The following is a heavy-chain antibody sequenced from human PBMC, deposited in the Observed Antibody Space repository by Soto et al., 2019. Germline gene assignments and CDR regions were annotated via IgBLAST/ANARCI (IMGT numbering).Heavy chain of an antibody. J-gene: IGHJ5*02. CDR3: AKGGHIVVSSWFDP. CDR1: GFTCSSYG. Sequence: QVQLVESGGGGVQPGRSLRLSCAASGFTCSSYGMHWVRQAPGKGLEWVAVISYDGSNKYYADSVKGRFTISRDNSKNTLYMRMNSLIAEDTAVYYCAKGGHIVVSSWFDPGAREPWSPSPQ. D-gene: IGHD2-21*01. V-gene: IGHV3-30*18. CDR2: ISYDGSNK.